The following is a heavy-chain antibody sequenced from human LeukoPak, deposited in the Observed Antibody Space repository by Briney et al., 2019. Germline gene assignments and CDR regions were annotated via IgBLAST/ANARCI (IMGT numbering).Heavy chain of an antibody. J-gene: IGHJ4*02. Sequence: GGSLRLSCAASGFMFSSYWMHWVRQAPGKGLVWVSRIRSEGIGTDYADSVKGRFTISRDNAKNTLYLQMNSLRAEDTGVYYCVRVARAVAGPADWGQGTLVTVSS. D-gene: IGHD6-13*01. CDR3: VRVARAVAGPAD. CDR1: GFMFSSYW. V-gene: IGHV3-74*01. CDR2: IRSEGIGT.